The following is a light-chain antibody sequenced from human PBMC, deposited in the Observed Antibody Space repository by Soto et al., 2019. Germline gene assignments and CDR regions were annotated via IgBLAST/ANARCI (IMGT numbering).Light chain of an antibody. V-gene: IGKV4-1*01. CDR2: WAS. Sequence: DIVMTQSPDSLSVSLGERATINCKSSQSVLYSSNNKNYLAWYQQKSRQPPKLLIYWASTRESGVPDRFSGSGSGTDFTLTISSLQAEDVAVYYCQQYYSTPTFGQGTKVDI. CDR1: QSVLYSSNNKNY. CDR3: QQYYSTPT. J-gene: IGKJ2*01.